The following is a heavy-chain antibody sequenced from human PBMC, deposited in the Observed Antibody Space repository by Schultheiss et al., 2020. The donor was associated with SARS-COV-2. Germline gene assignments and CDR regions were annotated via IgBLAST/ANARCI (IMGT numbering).Heavy chain of an antibody. V-gene: IGHV3-66*01. Sequence: GESLKISCAASGFTFSSYDMHWVRQATGKGLEWVSVIYSGGSTYYADSVKGRFTISRDNAKNSLYLQMNSLRAEDTAVYYCARDGFAIAVAEIFDYWGQGTLVTVSS. CDR2: IYSGGST. CDR3: ARDGFAIAVAEIFDY. J-gene: IGHJ4*02. CDR1: GFTFSSYD. D-gene: IGHD6-19*01.